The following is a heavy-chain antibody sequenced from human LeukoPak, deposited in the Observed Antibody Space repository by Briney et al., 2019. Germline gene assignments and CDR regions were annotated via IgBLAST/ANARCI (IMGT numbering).Heavy chain of an antibody. CDR3: ARGGPYHRFDY. V-gene: IGHV1-2*02. CDR2: VVTNSGGT. J-gene: IGHJ4*02. D-gene: IGHD1-14*01. CDR1: GYTFSNYY. Sequence: ASVKVSCKASGYTFSNYYMHWVRQAPGEGLEWMGWVVTNSGGTRYAQQFQGRVTMVRDTSINTAYMDLSGLTYDDTAVYYCARGGPYHRFDYWGQGTLVTVSP.